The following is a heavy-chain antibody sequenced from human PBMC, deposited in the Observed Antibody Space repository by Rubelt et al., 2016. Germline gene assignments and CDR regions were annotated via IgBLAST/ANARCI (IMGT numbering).Heavy chain of an antibody. D-gene: IGHD3-10*01. CDR3: ARVYGSGSSFYYYYGMDV. V-gene: IGHV3-74*01. CDR1: GFTFSSYW. Sequence: CAASGFTFSSYWMHWVRQAPGKRLVWVSRINSDGSSTSYADSVKGRFTISRDNAKNTLYLQMNSLRAEDTAVYYCARVYGSGSSFYYYYGMDVWGQGTTVTVSS. CDR2: INSDGSST. J-gene: IGHJ6*02.